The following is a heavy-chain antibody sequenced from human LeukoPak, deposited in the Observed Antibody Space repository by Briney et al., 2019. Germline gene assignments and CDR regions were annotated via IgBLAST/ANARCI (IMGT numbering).Heavy chain of an antibody. CDR2: IIPILGIA. Sequence: ASVKVSCKASGGTFSSYAISWVRQAPGQGLEWMGRIIPILGIANYAQKFQGRVTITADKSTSTAYMELSSLRSEDTAVYYCARVPKIVATIQYYFDYWGQGTLVTVSS. V-gene: IGHV1-69*04. J-gene: IGHJ4*02. CDR3: ARVPKIVATIQYYFDY. D-gene: IGHD5-12*01. CDR1: GGTFSSYA.